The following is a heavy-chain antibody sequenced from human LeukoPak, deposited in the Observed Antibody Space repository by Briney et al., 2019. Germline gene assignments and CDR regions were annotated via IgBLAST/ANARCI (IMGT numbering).Heavy chain of an antibody. Sequence: SETLSLTCTVSGGSISSYYWSWIRQPPGKGLEWIGYIYYSGSTNYNPSLKSRVTISVDTSKNQFSLKLSSVTAADTAVYCCASGSSGKNYYYYMDVWGKGTTVTVSS. CDR3: ASGSSGKNYYYYMDV. V-gene: IGHV4-59*01. D-gene: IGHD6-19*01. CDR1: GGSISSYY. CDR2: IYYSGST. J-gene: IGHJ6*03.